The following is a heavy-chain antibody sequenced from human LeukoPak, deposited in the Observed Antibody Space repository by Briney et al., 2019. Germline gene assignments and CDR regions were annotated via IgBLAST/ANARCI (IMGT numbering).Heavy chain of an antibody. CDR3: ARGTVRAFDI. CDR1: GGSFSGYY. CDR2: INHSGSA. V-gene: IGHV4-34*01. Sequence: SETLSLTCAVSGGSFSGYYWTWIRQPPGKGLEWIGEINHSGSANYNPSLMSRVTISLDTSKNHFSLKLSSVTAADTAVYYCARGTVRAFDIWGQGTMVTVSS. J-gene: IGHJ3*02. D-gene: IGHD3-10*01.